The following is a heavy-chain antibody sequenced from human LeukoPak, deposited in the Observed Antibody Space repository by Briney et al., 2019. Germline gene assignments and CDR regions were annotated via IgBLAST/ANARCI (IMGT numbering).Heavy chain of an antibody. V-gene: IGHV1-8*01. CDR2: LNPNTGHT. CDR1: GYTFTSYD. CDR3: ARKVGYCSSTSCAAAFDY. D-gene: IGHD2-2*03. Sequence: ASVKVSCKAPGYTFTSYDINWVRQATGQGLEWMGWLNPNTGHTGFAQKFQGRVTMTRDTSISTAYMELSSLRSEDTAVYYCARKVGYCSSTSCAAAFDYWGQGTLVTVSS. J-gene: IGHJ4*02.